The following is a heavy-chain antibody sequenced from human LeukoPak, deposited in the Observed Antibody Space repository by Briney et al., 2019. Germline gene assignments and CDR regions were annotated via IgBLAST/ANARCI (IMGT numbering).Heavy chain of an antibody. V-gene: IGHV6-1*01. CDR3: AREGRSSTPGY. Sequence: SQTLSLTCVISGDSVSSNSAAWNWIMQSPSRGLEWLGRTYYRSKWYNDYAVSVKSRMTINADTSKNQFSLQLNSVTPEDTAVYYCAREGRSSTPGYWGQGTLVTVSS. CDR1: GDSVSSNSAA. J-gene: IGHJ4*02. D-gene: IGHD2-15*01. CDR2: TYYRSKWYN.